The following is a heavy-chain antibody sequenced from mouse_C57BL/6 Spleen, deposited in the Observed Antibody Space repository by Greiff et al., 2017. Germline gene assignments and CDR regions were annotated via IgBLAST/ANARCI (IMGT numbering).Heavy chain of an antibody. D-gene: IGHD2-4*01. CDR3: ARNDDYGGVWFAY. CDR2: IWTGGGT. V-gene: IGHV2-9-1*01. J-gene: IGHJ3*01. CDR1: GFSLTSYA. Sequence: VQVVESGPGLVAPSQSLSITCTVSGFSLTSYAISWVRQPPGKGLEWLGVIWTGGGTNYNSALKSRLSISKDNSKTQVFLKMNSLQTDNTARDYCARNDDYGGVWFAYWGQGTLVTVSA.